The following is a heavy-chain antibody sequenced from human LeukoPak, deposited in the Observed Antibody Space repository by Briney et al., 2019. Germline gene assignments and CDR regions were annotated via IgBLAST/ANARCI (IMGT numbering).Heavy chain of an antibody. CDR1: TYTFTRYG. J-gene: IGHJ5*02. V-gene: IGHV1-18*01. CDR3: ARGFRFLEWLLLGEEYNWFDP. D-gene: IGHD3-3*01. CDR2: ISGYNGNT. Sequence: ASVKVSCKASTYTFTRYGISWVRQAPGQGLEWMGWISGYNGNTNYAQKFLGRVSMTADTSTSTAYMELRSLRSDDTAVYYCARGFRFLEWLLLGEEYNWFDPWGQGTLVTVSS.